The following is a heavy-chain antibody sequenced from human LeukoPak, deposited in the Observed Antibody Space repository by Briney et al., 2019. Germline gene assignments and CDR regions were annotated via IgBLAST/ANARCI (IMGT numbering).Heavy chain of an antibody. CDR1: GFTLSEAW. D-gene: IGHD3-10*01. Sequence: GGSLRLSCAASGFTLSEAWTDWGRQAPGKGLVWGLRINNDGSITRFADSVKGPFTISRDNAKNTLYLQMNSLRAEDTAAYYCARVSGPGMNEYFHLWGQGPLVTVSS. CDR3: ARVSGPGMNEYFHL. V-gene: IGHV3-74*01. CDR2: INNDGSIT. J-gene: IGHJ1*01.